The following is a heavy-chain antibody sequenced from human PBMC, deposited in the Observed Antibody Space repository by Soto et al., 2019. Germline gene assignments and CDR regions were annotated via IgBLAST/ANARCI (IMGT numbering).Heavy chain of an antibody. J-gene: IGHJ4*02. CDR3: AKDIHAGRDGYRYGADY. CDR2: ISYDGSNK. CDR1: GFTFSTYG. D-gene: IGHD5-12*01. Sequence: QVQVVESGGGVVQPGRSLTLSCAVSGFTFSTYGMHWVRQAPGKGLEWVAIISYDGSNKYYADSVMGRFAISRDNSKNTLFLQLNSLRPEDTAVYYCAKDIHAGRDGYRYGADYWGQGTQVTVSS. V-gene: IGHV3-30*18.